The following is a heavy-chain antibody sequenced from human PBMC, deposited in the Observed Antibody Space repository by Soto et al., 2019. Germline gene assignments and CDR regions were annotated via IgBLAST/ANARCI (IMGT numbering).Heavy chain of an antibody. Sequence: GPTLVNPTQTLTLTCTFSGFSLSTSGVGVGWIRQPPGKALEWLALIYWDDDKRYSPSLKSRLTITKDTSKNQVVLTMSNMDPVDTATYYCARISESGSSSDYWGQGTLVTVSS. J-gene: IGHJ4*02. CDR3: ARISESGSSSDY. D-gene: IGHD6-13*01. CDR1: GFSLSTSGVG. CDR2: IYWDDDK. V-gene: IGHV2-5*02.